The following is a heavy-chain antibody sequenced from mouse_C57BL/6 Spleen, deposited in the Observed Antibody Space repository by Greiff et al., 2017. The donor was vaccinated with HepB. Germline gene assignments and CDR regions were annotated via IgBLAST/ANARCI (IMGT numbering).Heavy chain of an antibody. D-gene: IGHD1-1*01. J-gene: IGHJ4*01. Sequence: QVQLKESGPELVKPGASVKISCKASGYAFSSSWMNWVKQRPGKGLEWIGRIYPGDGDTNYNGKFKGKATLTADKSSSTAYMQLSSLTSEDSAVYFCAVIYYYGPGAMDYWGQGTSVTVSS. CDR2: IYPGDGDT. CDR1: GYAFSSSW. CDR3: AVIYYYGPGAMDY. V-gene: IGHV1-82*01.